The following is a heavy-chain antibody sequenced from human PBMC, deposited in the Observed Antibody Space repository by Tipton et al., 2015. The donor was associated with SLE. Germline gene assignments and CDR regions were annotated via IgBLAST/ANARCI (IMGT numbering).Heavy chain of an antibody. J-gene: IGHJ4*02. CDR3: ARDLYYFDSNGYYGGFDY. D-gene: IGHD3-22*01. CDR2: ISYGGGT. V-gene: IGHV4-61*08. Sequence: TLSLTCKVSGFSVSAAFYWGWIRQPPGKGLEWIGYISYGGGTNYNPSLKSRVTISVDTSKNQFSLKLSSVTAADTAVYYCARDLYYFDSNGYYGGFDYWGQGTLVTVSP. CDR1: GFSVSAAFY.